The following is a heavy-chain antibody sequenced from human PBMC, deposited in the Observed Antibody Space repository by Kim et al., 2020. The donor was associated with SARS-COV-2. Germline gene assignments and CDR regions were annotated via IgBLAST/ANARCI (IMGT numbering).Heavy chain of an antibody. CDR3: ARGLYSTTWSTFDY. Sequence: AHSVRSRYIISKDNAKNSLYLQMYSLRPNDTAVYYCARGLYSTTWSTFDYWGQGSLVTVSS. J-gene: IGHJ4*02. D-gene: IGHD6-13*01. V-gene: IGHV3-21*01.